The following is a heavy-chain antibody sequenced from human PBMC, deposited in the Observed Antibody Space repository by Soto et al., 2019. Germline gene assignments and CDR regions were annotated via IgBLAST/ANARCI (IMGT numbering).Heavy chain of an antibody. CDR1: GFTFSDYY. CDR3: ARESVVVVAATPGADDYYYYMDV. V-gene: IGHV3-11*01. J-gene: IGHJ6*03. Sequence: GGSLRLSCAASGFTFSDYYMSWIRQAPGKGLEWVSYISSSGSTIYYADSVKGRFTISRDNAKNSLYLQMNSLRAEDTAVYYCARESVVVVAATPGADDYYYYMDVWGKGTTVTVSS. CDR2: ISSSGSTI. D-gene: IGHD2-15*01.